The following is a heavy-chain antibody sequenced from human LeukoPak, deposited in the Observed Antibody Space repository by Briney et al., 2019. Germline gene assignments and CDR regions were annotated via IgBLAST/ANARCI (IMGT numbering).Heavy chain of an antibody. D-gene: IGHD6-19*01. CDR1: GGSISSSSYY. J-gene: IGHJ4*02. CDR3: ARHPIAVAGTGFDY. CDR2: IYYSGST. Sequence: PSETLSLTCTVSGGSISSSSYYWGWIRQPPGKGLEWIGSIYYSGSTYYNPSLKSRVTISVDTSKNQFSLRLSSVTAADRAVYYCARHPIAVAGTGFDYWGQGTLVTVSS. V-gene: IGHV4-39*01.